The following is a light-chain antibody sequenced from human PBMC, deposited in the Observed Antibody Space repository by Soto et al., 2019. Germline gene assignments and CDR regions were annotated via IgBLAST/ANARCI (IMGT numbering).Light chain of an antibody. CDR3: LAWDDSLNGNL. Sequence: QSVLTQPPSASGTPGQRVTISCSGSSSNIESNTVYWYQQLPGMAPRLLIHTNDRRPSGVPDRFSGSMSGTSASLAISGLQSEDEADYYCLAWDDSLNGNLFGTGTKVTVL. V-gene: IGLV1-44*01. CDR2: TND. CDR1: SSNIESNT. J-gene: IGLJ1*01.